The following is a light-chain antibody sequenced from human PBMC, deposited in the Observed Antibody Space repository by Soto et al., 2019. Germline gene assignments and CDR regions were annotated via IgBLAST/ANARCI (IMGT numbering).Light chain of an antibody. V-gene: IGKV1-9*01. CDR1: QAISSY. J-gene: IGKJ4*01. Sequence: DIQLTQSPSFLSASVGDRVTITCRASQAISSYLAWYQQKPGKAPKLLIYAASTLQSGVPSRFSGSGSGTEFTPTISSLQPEDFATYYCQELKNFPLTFGGGTKVEIK. CDR2: AAS. CDR3: QELKNFPLT.